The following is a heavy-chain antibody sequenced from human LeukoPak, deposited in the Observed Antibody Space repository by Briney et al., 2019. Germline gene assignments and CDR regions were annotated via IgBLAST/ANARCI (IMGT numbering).Heavy chain of an antibody. CDR1: GFTFSSYS. CDR2: ISSSSSYI. V-gene: IGHV3-21*01. J-gene: IGHJ4*02. CDR3: ARDPGSIAAH. D-gene: IGHD6-6*01. Sequence: PGGSLRLSCAASGFTFSSYSMNWVRQAPGKGLEWVSSISSSSSYIYYADSVKGRFAISRDNAKNSLYLQMNSLRAEDTAVYYCARDPGSIAAHWGQGTLVTVSS.